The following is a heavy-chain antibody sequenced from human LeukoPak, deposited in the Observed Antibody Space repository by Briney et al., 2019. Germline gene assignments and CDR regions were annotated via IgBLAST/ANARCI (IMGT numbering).Heavy chain of an antibody. Sequence: KPSETLSLTCTVSGVSVSNHYWSWIRQPPGKGLEWIGWFYYSGGTYFNPSLGSRVTISADTSKNQFSLKLSSVTAADTAVYYCASSCDGDCYSSDAFDIWGQGTMVTVSS. CDR3: ASSCDGDCYSSDAFDI. D-gene: IGHD2-21*01. CDR2: FYYSGGT. J-gene: IGHJ3*02. V-gene: IGHV4-59*02. CDR1: GVSVSNHY.